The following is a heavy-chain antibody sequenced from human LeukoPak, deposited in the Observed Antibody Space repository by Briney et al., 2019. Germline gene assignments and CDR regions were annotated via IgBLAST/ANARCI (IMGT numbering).Heavy chain of an antibody. V-gene: IGHV3-48*04. Sequence: GGSLRLSCTASGFTFSDYSMNWVRQAPGKGLEWVSYISRSSNTVYYTDSVRGRFTISRANAKNSLYLQMNSLRAEDTAVYYCARDRRDYYCYGLDVWGQGTTVTVSS. CDR2: ISRSSNTV. CDR3: ARDRRDYYCYGLDV. J-gene: IGHJ6*02. CDR1: GFTFSDYS.